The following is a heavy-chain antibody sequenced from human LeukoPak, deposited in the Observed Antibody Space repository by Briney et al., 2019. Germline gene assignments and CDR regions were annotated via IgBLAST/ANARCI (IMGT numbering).Heavy chain of an antibody. CDR1: GFTFSNYR. Sequence: GGSLRLSCAASGFTFSNYRMNWVRQAPGKGLELVSHISSVSSSIYYADSVKGRFAMSRDNAKNSLYLQMNSLRAEDTAVYHCARYSSGWSIDYWGQGSLVTVSS. V-gene: IGHV3-48*01. CDR2: ISSVSSSI. CDR3: ARYSSGWSIDY. D-gene: IGHD6-19*01. J-gene: IGHJ4*02.